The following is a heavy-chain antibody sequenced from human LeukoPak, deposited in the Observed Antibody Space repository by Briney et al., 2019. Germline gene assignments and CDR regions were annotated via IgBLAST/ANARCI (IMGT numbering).Heavy chain of an antibody. CDR1: GFTFSSYW. Sequence: GGSLRLSCAASGFTFSSYWMHWVRQAPGKGLVWVSRINSDGSSTSYADSVKGRFTISRDNAKSTLYLQMNSLRAEDTAVYYCARSRGSGSYNWFDPWGQGTLVTVSS. CDR2: INSDGSST. D-gene: IGHD3-10*01. CDR3: ARSRGSGSYNWFDP. J-gene: IGHJ5*02. V-gene: IGHV3-74*01.